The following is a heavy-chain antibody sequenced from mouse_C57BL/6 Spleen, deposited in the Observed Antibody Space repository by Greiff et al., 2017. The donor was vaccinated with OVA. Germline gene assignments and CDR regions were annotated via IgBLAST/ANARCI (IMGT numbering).Heavy chain of an antibody. J-gene: IGHJ3*01. CDR1: GFTFSNYW. CDR2: IRLKSDNYAT. CDR3: TVWGDAY. V-gene: IGHV6-3*01. Sequence: EVKLEESGGGFVQPGGSMKLSCVASGFTFSNYWMNWVRQSPEQGLEWVAQIRLKSDNYATHYAESVKGRFTNSRDDSKSNVYLQMNNVRAEDTGIYYCTVWGDAYWGQGTLVTVSA.